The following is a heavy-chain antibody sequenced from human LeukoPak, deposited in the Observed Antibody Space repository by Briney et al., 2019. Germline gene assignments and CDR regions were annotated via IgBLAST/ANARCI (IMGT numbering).Heavy chain of an antibody. Sequence: GGSLRPSCAASGFTFSSYAMSWARQAPGKGLEWVSPISGIGGSTFYAVSAEGGFTISRDNSKNTLYLQMNSLRAEDTGVYYCAKVLAESGFSSGWSRGFDYWGQGTLVTVSS. J-gene: IGHJ4*02. CDR1: GFTFSSYA. D-gene: IGHD6-19*01. V-gene: IGHV3-23*01. CDR3: AKVLAESGFSSGWSRGFDY. CDR2: ISGIGGST.